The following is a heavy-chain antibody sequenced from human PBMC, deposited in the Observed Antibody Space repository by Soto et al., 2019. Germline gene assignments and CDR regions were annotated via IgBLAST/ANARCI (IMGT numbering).Heavy chain of an antibody. CDR2: ISGSGGST. D-gene: IGHD1-26*01. J-gene: IGHJ4*02. Sequence: HPGGSLRLSCAASGFTFSSYAMSWVRQAPGKGLEWVSAISGSGGSTYYADSVKGRFTISRDNSKNTLYLQMNSLRAEDTAVYYCAKDPWELGGYYFDYWGQGTLVTVSS. CDR1: GFTFSSYA. V-gene: IGHV3-23*01. CDR3: AKDPWELGGYYFDY.